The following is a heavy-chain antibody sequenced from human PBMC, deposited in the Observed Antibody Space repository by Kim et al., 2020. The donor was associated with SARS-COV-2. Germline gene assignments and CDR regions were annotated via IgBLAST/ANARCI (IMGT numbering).Heavy chain of an antibody. Sequence: GGSLRLSCAASGFTFSSYAMSWVRQAPGKGLEWVSVIYSGGSSTYYADSVKGRFTISRDNSKNTLYLQMNSLRAEDTAVYYCAKDMNYYGSGSDYWGQGTLVTVSS. CDR2: IYSGGSST. V-gene: IGHV3-23*03. CDR3: AKDMNYYGSGSDY. J-gene: IGHJ4*02. CDR1: GFTFSSYA. D-gene: IGHD3-10*01.